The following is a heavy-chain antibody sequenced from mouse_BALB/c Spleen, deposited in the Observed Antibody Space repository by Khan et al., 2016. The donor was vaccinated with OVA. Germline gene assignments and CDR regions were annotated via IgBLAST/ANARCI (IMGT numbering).Heavy chain of an antibody. V-gene: IGHV5-17*02. D-gene: IGHD1-1*01. CDR3: AASYFYVYYVDY. CDR2: ISGDSNTI. Sequence: EVQGVESGGGLVQPGGSRKLSCAASGFTFNNYGMHWVRQAPEKGLEWVAYISGDSNTIYYVESVQGRFTISRDNPKNPLFLQMTSLMSEDTAMYYCAASYFYVYYVDYWGPGTTLTVS. J-gene: IGHJ2*01. CDR1: GFTFNNYG.